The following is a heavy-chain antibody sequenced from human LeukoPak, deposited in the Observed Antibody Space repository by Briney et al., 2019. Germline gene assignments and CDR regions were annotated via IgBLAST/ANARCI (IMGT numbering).Heavy chain of an antibody. D-gene: IGHD2-15*01. Sequence: SETLSLTCSVSGGSISSYYWSWIRQPPGKGLEWIGYIYYSGSTNYNSSLKSRVIISVDTSKNQFSLKLSSVTAADTAVYYCARSLHCSGGSCYSSWFDHWGQGTLVTVSS. CDR3: ARSLHCSGGSCYSSWFDH. V-gene: IGHV4-59*01. CDR2: IYYSGST. J-gene: IGHJ5*02. CDR1: GGSISSYY.